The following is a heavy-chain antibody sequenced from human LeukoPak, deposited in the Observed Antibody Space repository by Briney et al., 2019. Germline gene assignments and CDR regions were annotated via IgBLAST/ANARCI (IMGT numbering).Heavy chain of an antibody. V-gene: IGHV1-8*01. CDR1: GYTFTSYD. CDR2: MNPNSGNT. J-gene: IGHJ4*02. D-gene: IGHD3-16*01. Sequence: ASVKVSCKASGYTFTSYDINWVRQATGQGLEWMGWMNPNSGNTGYAQKFQGRVTMTRDMSTSTVYMELSSLRSEDTAVYYCARDGGSAAHDYWGQGTLVTVSS. CDR3: ARDGGSAAHDY.